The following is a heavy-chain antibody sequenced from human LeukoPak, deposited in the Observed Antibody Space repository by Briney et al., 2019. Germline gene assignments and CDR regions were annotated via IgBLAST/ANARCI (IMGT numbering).Heavy chain of an antibody. Sequence: GGSLRLSCAASGFTFSDYYMSWIRQAPGKGLEWVSYISSSGSTIYYADSVKGRFTISRDNAKYSLYLQMNSLRAEDTAVYYCARMGDTAMVDYYYYMDVWGKGTTVTVSS. J-gene: IGHJ6*03. CDR3: ARMGDTAMVDYYYYMDV. CDR2: ISSSGSTI. V-gene: IGHV3-11*01. D-gene: IGHD5-18*01. CDR1: GFTFSDYY.